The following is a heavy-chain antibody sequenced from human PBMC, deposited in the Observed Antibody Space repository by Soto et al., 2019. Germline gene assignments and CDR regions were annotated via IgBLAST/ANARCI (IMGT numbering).Heavy chain of an antibody. J-gene: IGHJ2*01. V-gene: IGHV1-3*01. CDR2: INAGNGNT. CDR3: AGVPADCIGDL. CDR1: GYTFTSYA. Sequence: QVQLVQSGAEVKKPGASVKVSCKASGYTFTSYAMHWVRQAPGQRLEWMGWINAGNGNTKYSQKFQGRVTITRDTSGSTDYMELSSLRSEDTAVYYCAGVPADCIGDLWGRGTLVTVSS. D-gene: IGHD2-21*01.